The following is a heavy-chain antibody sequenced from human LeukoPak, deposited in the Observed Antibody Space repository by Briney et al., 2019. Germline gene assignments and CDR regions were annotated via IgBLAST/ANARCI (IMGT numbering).Heavy chain of an antibody. V-gene: IGHV3-30*02. CDR1: GFTFSNFG. CDR2: TRYDGSNE. Sequence: GGSLRLSCAASGFTFSNFGMHWVRQAPGKGLEGVAFTRYDGSNEYYADSVKGRFTISRDNSKNTLYLQMNSPRAEDTAVYYCVKDGGTWYGDYWGQGTLVTVSS. J-gene: IGHJ4*02. D-gene: IGHD6-13*01. CDR3: VKDGGTWYGDY.